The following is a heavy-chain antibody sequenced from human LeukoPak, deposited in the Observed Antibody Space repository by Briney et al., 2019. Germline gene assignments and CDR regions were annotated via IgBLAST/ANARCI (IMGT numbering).Heavy chain of an antibody. CDR3: AVALDSSSWTH. CDR1: GGTFSSHA. D-gene: IGHD6-13*01. V-gene: IGHV1-69*05. J-gene: IGHJ4*02. Sequence: SVKVSCKASGGTFSSHAIAWVRQAPGQGPEWMGGIIPISGTANYAQKFQGRVTITTDESTSTAYMELSSLTSDDTAVYYCAVALDSSSWTHWGQGTLVTVSS. CDR2: IIPISGTA.